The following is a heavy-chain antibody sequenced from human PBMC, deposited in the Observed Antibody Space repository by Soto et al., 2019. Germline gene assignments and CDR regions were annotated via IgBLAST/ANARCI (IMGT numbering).Heavy chain of an antibody. J-gene: IGHJ6*02. Sequence: PGGSLRLSCAASGFTFSSYAMNWVRQAPGKGLEWVSVISGSGGNTYYADSAKGRFTISRDNSKNSLYLQMNSLRAEDTAVYYCARESTHDSSGYYSSSYGMVVWGQGTTVTVSS. D-gene: IGHD3-22*01. V-gene: IGHV3-23*01. CDR2: ISGSGGNT. CDR3: ARESTHDSSGYYSSSYGMVV. CDR1: GFTFSSYA.